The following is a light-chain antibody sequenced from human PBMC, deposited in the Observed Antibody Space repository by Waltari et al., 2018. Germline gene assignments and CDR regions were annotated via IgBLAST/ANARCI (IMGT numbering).Light chain of an antibody. J-gene: IGKJ4*01. V-gene: IGKV1-5*03. CDR3: QQYDTYPLT. CDR1: QNIKTW. CDR2: KAS. Sequence: DIQMRQSPSTLSASIGDRVTITCPARQNIKTWVAWYQQKPGKDPKFLVYKASTLDSGVPSRFSGSGSGTEFTLTISSLQPDDFATYYCQQYDTYPLTFGGGTKVEIK.